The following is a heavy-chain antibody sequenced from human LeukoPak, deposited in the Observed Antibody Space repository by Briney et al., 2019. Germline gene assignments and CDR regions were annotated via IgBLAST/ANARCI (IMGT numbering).Heavy chain of an antibody. CDR2: ISSSSSYI. V-gene: IGHV3-21*01. CDR3: AREGYYDSSGYLDAFDI. D-gene: IGHD3-22*01. Sequence: GGSLRLSCAASGFTFSSYSMNWVRQAPGMGLEWVSSISSSSSYIYYADSVKGRFTISRDNAKNSLYLQMNSLRADDTAVYYCAREGYYDSSGYLDAFDIWGQGTMVTVSS. CDR1: GFTFSSYS. J-gene: IGHJ3*02.